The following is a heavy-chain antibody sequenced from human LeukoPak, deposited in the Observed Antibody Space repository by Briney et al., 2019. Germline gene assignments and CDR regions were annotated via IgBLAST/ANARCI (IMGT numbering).Heavy chain of an antibody. CDR3: AKDPFIQTYGDYLFDY. Sequence: GVSLRLSCAAPGFTFSSSAMSWVRQVPGKGLEWVSGISGSGGSTYYADSVKGRFTISRDNSKNTLYLQMNSLRAEDTAVYYCAKDPFIQTYGDYLFDYWGQGTLVTVSS. D-gene: IGHD4-17*01. V-gene: IGHV3-23*01. J-gene: IGHJ4*02. CDR1: GFTFSSSA. CDR2: ISGSGGST.